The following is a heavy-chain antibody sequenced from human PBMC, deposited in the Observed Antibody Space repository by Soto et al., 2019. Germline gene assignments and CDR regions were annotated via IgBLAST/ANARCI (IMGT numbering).Heavy chain of an antibody. V-gene: IGHV3-23*01. CDR1: GFTFSSYA. CDR3: AKDRLWFGDHSDAFDI. J-gene: IGHJ3*02. CDR2: ISGSGGST. Sequence: PGWSLRLSCAASGFTFSSYAMSWVRQAPGKGLEWVSSISGSGGSTYYADSVKGRFTISKDNSKNTLYLQMNSLRAEDTAVYYCAKDRLWFGDHSDAFDIWGQGTMATVSS. D-gene: IGHD3-10*01.